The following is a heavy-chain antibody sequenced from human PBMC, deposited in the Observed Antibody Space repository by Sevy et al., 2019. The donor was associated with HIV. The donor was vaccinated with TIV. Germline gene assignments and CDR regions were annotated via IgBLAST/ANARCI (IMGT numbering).Heavy chain of an antibody. CDR1: GYTFTSYD. V-gene: IGHV1-8*01. Sequence: ASVKVSCKASGYTFTSYDINWVRQATGQGLEWMGWMNPNSGNTGYAQKFQGRVTMIRNTSISTAYMELSSLRSEDTAVYYCARGAVAGPGEDYWGQGTLVTVSS. J-gene: IGHJ4*02. CDR2: MNPNSGNT. D-gene: IGHD6-19*01. CDR3: ARGAVAGPGEDY.